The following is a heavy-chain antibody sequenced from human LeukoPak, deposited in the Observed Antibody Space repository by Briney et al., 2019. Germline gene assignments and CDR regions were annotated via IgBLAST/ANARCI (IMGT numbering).Heavy chain of an antibody. J-gene: IGHJ4*02. CDR1: GFTFSSYA. V-gene: IGHV3-30*04. D-gene: IGHD6-19*01. CDR2: ISYDGSNK. Sequence: GGPLRLSCAASGFTFSSYAMHWVRQAPGKGLEWVAVISYDGSNKYYADSVKGRFTISRDNSKNALYLQMNSLRAEDTAVYYCAKIGTGWYEDYWGQGTLVTVSS. CDR3: AKIGTGWYEDY.